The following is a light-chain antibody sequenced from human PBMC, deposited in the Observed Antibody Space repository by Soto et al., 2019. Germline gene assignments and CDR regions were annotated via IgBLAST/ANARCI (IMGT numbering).Light chain of an antibody. CDR3: SSYTSSSTLYV. CDR2: DVT. Sequence: QSVLTQPVSVSGSPGQSITISCTGTSSDVGGYNYVSWYQQHPGKAPRLIIHDVTNRPSGVSNRFSGSKSGNTASLTISGLQAEDEADYYCSSYTSSSTLYVFGAGTKAPS. V-gene: IGLV2-14*03. J-gene: IGLJ1*01. CDR1: SSDVGGYNY.